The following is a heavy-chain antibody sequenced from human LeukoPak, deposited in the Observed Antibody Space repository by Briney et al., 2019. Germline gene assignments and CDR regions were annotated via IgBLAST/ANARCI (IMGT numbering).Heavy chain of an antibody. CDR3: AKDIGARPYYFDY. CDR1: GFTFDDYA. J-gene: IGHJ4*02. Sequence: GGSLRLSCAASGFTFDDYAMHWVRQAPGKGLEWVSGISRNSGSIGYADSVKGRFTISRDNAKNSLYLQMNSLRAEDTALYYCAKDIGARPYYFDYWGQGTLVTVSS. CDR2: ISRNSGSI. V-gene: IGHV3-9*01.